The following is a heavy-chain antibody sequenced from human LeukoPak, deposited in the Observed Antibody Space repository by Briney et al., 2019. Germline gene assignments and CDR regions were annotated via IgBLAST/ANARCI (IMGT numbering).Heavy chain of an antibody. CDR1: GGTFSSYA. J-gene: IGHJ3*02. CDR2: IIPIFGTA. CDR3: ARVFGIAAAGYAFDI. Sequence: GASVKVSCKASGGTFSSYAISWVRQAPGQGLEWMGGIIPIFGTANYAQKFQGRVTITTDESTSTAYMALSSLRSEDTAVYYCARVFGIAAAGYAFDIWAQGTVVTVSS. V-gene: IGHV1-69*05. D-gene: IGHD6-13*01.